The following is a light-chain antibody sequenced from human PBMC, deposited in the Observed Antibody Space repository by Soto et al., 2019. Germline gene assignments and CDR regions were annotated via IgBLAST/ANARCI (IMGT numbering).Light chain of an antibody. Sequence: DIQMTHSPSSLSASVGDTVTITCRASQIIISYLNWYQQKPGKAPNLLIYGASSLQSGVPSRFSGSASGTDFTLTISXLQPEDYATYYCQQTYSAPWTFGQGTKV. CDR3: QQTYSAPWT. CDR2: GAS. J-gene: IGKJ1*01. V-gene: IGKV1-39*01. CDR1: QIIISY.